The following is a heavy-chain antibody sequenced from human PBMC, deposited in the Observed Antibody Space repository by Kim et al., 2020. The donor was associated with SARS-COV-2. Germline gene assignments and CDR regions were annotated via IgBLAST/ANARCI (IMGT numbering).Heavy chain of an antibody. CDR3: ARGYYDFWRGLIRPVYYYYYRDV. Sequence: ASVKVSCKASGYTFTSYDINWVRQATGQGLEWMGWMNPNSGNTGYAQQFQGRVTMTRNTSISTAYMELSSLRSEDTAVYYCARGYYDFWRGLIRPVYYYYYRDVWGKGTTVTVSS. CDR1: GYTFTSYD. CDR2: MNPNSGNT. D-gene: IGHD3-3*01. V-gene: IGHV1-8*01. J-gene: IGHJ6*03.